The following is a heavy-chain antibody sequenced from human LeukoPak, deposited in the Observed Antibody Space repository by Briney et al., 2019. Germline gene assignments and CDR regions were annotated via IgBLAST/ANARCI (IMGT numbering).Heavy chain of an antibody. J-gene: IGHJ4*02. CDR2: IYYRGST. Sequence: SESLSLTCTVSGGSISSSSYYWGWIRQPPGKGLEWIGSIYYRGSTKYNPSLKSRVTISVDTSKNQFSLKLSSVTAADTAVYYCARQVESYCGIDCYSYYFDYWGQGTLVTVSS. V-gene: IGHV4-39*01. CDR3: ARQVESYCGIDCYSYYFDY. D-gene: IGHD2-21*02. CDR1: GGSISSSSYY.